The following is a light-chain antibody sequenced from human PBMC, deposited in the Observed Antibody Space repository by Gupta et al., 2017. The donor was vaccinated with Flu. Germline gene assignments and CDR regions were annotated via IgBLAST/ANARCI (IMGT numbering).Light chain of an antibody. J-gene: IGKJ4*01. V-gene: IGKV3-20*01. CDR1: QSVGSSY. Sequence: LSXXXGERATLSCRASQSVGSSYLAWYQQKPGQAPSLLIYGASSRATGIPDRFSGSGSGTDFTLTISRLEPEDFAVYYCQKYGTSPLTFGGGTKVEI. CDR2: GAS. CDR3: QKYGTSPLT.